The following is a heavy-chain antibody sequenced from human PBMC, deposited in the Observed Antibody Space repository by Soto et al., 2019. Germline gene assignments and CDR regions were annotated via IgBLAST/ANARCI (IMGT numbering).Heavy chain of an antibody. Sequence: GSLKLSCAASGFTFSNAWMNWVRQAPGKGLEWVGRIKSKTDGGTTDYAAPVKGRFTISRDDSKNTLYLQMNSLKTEDTAVYYCTTGNWGQYYYDSSGYYYYYFDYWGQGTLVTVSS. CDR3: TTGNWGQYYYDSSGYYYYYFDY. V-gene: IGHV3-15*07. D-gene: IGHD3-22*01. CDR2: IKSKTDGGTT. CDR1: GFTFSNAW. J-gene: IGHJ4*02.